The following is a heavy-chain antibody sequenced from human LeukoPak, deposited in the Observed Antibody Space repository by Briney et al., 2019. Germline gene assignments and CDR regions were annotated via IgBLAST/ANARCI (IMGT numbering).Heavy chain of an antibody. J-gene: IGHJ5*02. V-gene: IGHV1-69*06. D-gene: IGHD3-22*01. Sequence: SVTVSCKASGGTFSRYAIRWVRQAPGQGLEWMGGIIPIFGTTKYAQTFQERVTINGEKYRSTAYIGVRRVRSEDTAVYYCARDYDSSGPQSGFDLWGQGTLVTVSS. CDR1: GGTFSRYA. CDR3: ARDYDSSGPQSGFDL. CDR2: IIPIFGTT.